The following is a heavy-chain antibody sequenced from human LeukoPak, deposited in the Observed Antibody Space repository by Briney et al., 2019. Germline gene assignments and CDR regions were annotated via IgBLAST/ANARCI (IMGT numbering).Heavy chain of an antibody. CDR2: ISGSSSTI. J-gene: IGHJ4*02. CDR3: ARGYYFDY. Sequence: GGPLRLSCAASGFTFSSYSMNWVRQAPGKGLEWVSYISGSSSTIYYADSVRGRFTISRDNAKNSLYLQMNSLRHEDTAVYSCARGYYFDYWGQGTLVTVSS. CDR1: GFTFSSYS. V-gene: IGHV3-48*02.